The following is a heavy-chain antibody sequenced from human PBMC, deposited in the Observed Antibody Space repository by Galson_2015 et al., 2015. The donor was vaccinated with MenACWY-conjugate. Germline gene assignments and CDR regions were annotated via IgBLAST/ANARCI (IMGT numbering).Heavy chain of an antibody. CDR1: GFTFSTYW. CDR2: VNSDGRST. CDR3: ASAYYTRTSGARSFGP. V-gene: IGHV3-74*01. Sequence: SLRLSCAASGFTFSTYWMHWVRQAPGKGLVWVSRVNSDGRSTSYADSVKGRFSISRDNAKNTLYLQMNSLRAEDTAVYYCASAYYTRTSGARSFGPWGQGTLVTVSS. J-gene: IGHJ5*02. D-gene: IGHD2-2*01.